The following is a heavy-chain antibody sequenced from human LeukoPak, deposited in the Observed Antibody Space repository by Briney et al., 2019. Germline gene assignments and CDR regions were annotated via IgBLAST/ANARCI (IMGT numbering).Heavy chain of an antibody. J-gene: IGHJ4*02. V-gene: IGHV4-34*01. CDR1: GGSFSGYY. Sequence: PSETLSLTCAVYGGSFSGYYWSWIRRPPGKGLEWIGEINHSGSTNYNPSLKSRVTISVDTSKNQFSLKLSSVTAADTAVYYCARVPGFVGYFDYWGQGTLVTVSS. D-gene: IGHD3-16*02. CDR2: INHSGST. CDR3: ARVPGFVGYFDY.